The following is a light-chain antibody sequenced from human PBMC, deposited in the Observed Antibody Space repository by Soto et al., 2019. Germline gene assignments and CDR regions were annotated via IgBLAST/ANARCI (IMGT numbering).Light chain of an antibody. CDR1: RIVSSGY. CDR2: GAS. V-gene: IGKV3-20*01. CDR3: QLYDSSSWT. J-gene: IGKJ1*01. Sequence: IVFAQSLGTVSSSSAGSATLSCRFCRIVSSGYLAWYQQKPGQAPRLLIYGASSWASGFPARFSGSGSGTDFTLTISSMETDDFAVYYCQLYDSSSWTFGQGTKVDIK.